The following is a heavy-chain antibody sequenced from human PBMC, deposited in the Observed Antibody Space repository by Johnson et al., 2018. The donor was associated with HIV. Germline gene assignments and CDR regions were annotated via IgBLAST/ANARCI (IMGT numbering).Heavy chain of an antibody. V-gene: IGHV3-30-3*01. J-gene: IGHJ3*02. CDR1: GFRFSNYA. Sequence: QMQLVESGGGVVQPGRSLRLSCAASGFRFSNYALHWVRQTPGKGLEWVALISDDGSNIYYADSVKGQFTISRDNYKNTLHLQMNSLRVEDTAMYYSARGPILEWLSGDGFDMWGQGTMVTVYS. CDR3: ARGPILEWLSGDGFDM. D-gene: IGHD3-3*01. CDR2: ISDDGSNI.